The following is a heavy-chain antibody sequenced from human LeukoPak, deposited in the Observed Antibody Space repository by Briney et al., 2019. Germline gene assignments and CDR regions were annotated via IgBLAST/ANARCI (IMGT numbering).Heavy chain of an antibody. V-gene: IGHV4-61*08. CDR3: ARVGVGATTDYYYYGMDV. CDR2: IYYSGST. Sequence: PSETLSLTRTVSGGSISSGGYYWSWIRQHPGKGLEWIGYIYYSGSTNYNPSLKSRVTISVDTSKNQFSLKLSSVTAADTAVYYCARVGVGATTDYYYYGMDVWGQGTTVTVSS. CDR1: GGSISSGGYY. J-gene: IGHJ6*02. D-gene: IGHD1-26*01.